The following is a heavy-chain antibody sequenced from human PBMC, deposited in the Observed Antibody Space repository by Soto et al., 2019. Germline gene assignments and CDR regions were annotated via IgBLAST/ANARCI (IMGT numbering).Heavy chain of an antibody. CDR2: IIPIFGTA. CDR1: GGTFSSYA. CDR3: ARAYGYVAIYYYYGMDV. V-gene: IGHV1-69*06. J-gene: IGHJ6*02. D-gene: IGHD5-12*01. Sequence: GASVKVSCKASGGTFSSYAISWVRQAPGQGLEWMGGIIPIFGTANYAQKSQGRVTITADKSTSTAYMELSSLRSEDTAVYYCARAYGYVAIYYYYGMDVWGQGTTVTVSS.